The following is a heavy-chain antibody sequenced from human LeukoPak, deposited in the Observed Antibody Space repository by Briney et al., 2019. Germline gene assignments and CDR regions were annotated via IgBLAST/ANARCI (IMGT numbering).Heavy chain of an antibody. CDR3: ASQHSSGWYKVGYYYGMDV. J-gene: IGHJ6*02. V-gene: IGHV3-33*03. D-gene: IGHD6-19*01. Sequence: PGGSPRLSCAASGFTFSSYGMHGVRQAPGKGLEWVAVIWYDGSNKYYADSVKGRFTISRDNAKNSLYLQMNSLRAEDTAVYYCASQHSSGWYKVGYYYGMDVWGQGTTVTVSS. CDR1: GFTFSSYG. CDR2: IWYDGSNK.